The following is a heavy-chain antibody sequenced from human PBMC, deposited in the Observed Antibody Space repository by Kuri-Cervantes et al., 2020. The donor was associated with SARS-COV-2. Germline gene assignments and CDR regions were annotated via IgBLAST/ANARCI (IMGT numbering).Heavy chain of an antibody. CDR1: GYTFTGYL. Sequence: ASVKVSCKASGYTFTGYLIHWVRQAPGQGLEWMGWIDPSSGGTNSAQNFQGRVTMTGDTSISTAYMELRRLRSDDTAVYYCARDEGKGGHCLGHWGQGTLVTVSS. CDR2: IDPSSGGT. J-gene: IGHJ4*02. CDR3: ARDEGKGGHCLGH. D-gene: IGHD2-21*01. V-gene: IGHV1-2*02.